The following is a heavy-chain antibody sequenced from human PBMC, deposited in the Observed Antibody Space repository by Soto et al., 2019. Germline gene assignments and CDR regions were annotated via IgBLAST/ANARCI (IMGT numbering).Heavy chain of an antibody. CDR1: GFIFNNYA. Sequence: LRLSCAASGFIFNNYAMHWVRQSPGKGLEWLAIISYDGTNKYYADSVKGRFTVSRDNSENTLYVQMNSLRPDDTAVYYCARPFQYGSGTSFENWGQGPQVTVYS. D-gene: IGHD3-10*01. CDR2: ISYDGTNK. V-gene: IGHV3-30-3*01. CDR3: ARPFQYGSGTSFEN. J-gene: IGHJ4*02.